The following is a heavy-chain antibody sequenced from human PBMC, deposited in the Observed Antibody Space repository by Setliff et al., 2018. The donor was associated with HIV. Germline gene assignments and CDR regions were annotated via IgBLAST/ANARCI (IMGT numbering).Heavy chain of an antibody. CDR2: INHSGST. CDR1: GGSFSGYY. CDR3: ARVDGYDFGSGYYTPHAFDI. D-gene: IGHD3-3*01. J-gene: IGHJ3*02. Sequence: SETLSLTCAVYGGSFSGYYWSWIRQPPGKGLEWIGEINHSGSTNYNPSLKSRVTISVDTSKNQFSLKLSSVTAADTAVYYCARVDGYDFGSGYYTPHAFDIWGQGTMVTVSS. V-gene: IGHV4-34*01.